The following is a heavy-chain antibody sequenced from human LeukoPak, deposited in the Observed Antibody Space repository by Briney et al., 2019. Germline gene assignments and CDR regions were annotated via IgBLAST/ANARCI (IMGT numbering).Heavy chain of an antibody. Sequence: SETLSLTCTVSGDSISSYYWNWIRQPAGKGLEWIGRIYASGYTESNPSLQTRVTMSVDTSKNEFSLKVDTVTAADTAVYFCARNHIVTGTYFDSWGQGILVPVSS. V-gene: IGHV4-4*07. D-gene: IGHD3-10*01. J-gene: IGHJ4*02. CDR3: ARNHIVTGTYFDS. CDR2: IYASGYT. CDR1: GDSISSYY.